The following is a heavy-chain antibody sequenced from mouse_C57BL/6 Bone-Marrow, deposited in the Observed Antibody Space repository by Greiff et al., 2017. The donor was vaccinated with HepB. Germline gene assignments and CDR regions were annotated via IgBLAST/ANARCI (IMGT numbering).Heavy chain of an antibody. CDR1: GFTFTDYY. CDR3: ARSTMVTTRRFAY. J-gene: IGHJ3*01. CDR2: IRNKANGYTT. Sequence: EVQLVESGGGLVQPGGSLSLSCAASGFTFTDYYMSWVRQPPGKALEWLGFIRNKANGYTTEYSASVKGRFTISRDNSQSILYLQMNALRAEDSATYYCARSTMVTTRRFAYWGQGTLVTVSA. D-gene: IGHD2-2*01. V-gene: IGHV7-3*01.